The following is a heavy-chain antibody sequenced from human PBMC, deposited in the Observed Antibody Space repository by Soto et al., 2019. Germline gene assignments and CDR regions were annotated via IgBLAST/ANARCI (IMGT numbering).Heavy chain of an antibody. CDR3: ARDPHYYDSSGYYHEYFQH. Sequence: SETLSLTCTVSGYSINSGYYWGWIRQPPGKGLEWIGSIYHSGSTYYNPSLKSRVTISVDTSKNQFSLKLSSVTAADTAVYYCARDPHYYDSSGYYHEYFQHWGQGTLVTVFS. J-gene: IGHJ1*01. CDR1: GYSINSGYY. CDR2: IYHSGST. V-gene: IGHV4-38-2*02. D-gene: IGHD3-22*01.